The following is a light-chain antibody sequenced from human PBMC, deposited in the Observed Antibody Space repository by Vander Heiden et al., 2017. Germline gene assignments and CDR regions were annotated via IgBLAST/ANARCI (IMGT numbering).Light chain of an antibody. J-gene: IGLJ2*01. CDR3: QIWDGKSDHVV. Sequence: YVLIQPPSVSVAPGQTARIPCGGNNIRTKTVQWYQQRPGQAPVQVVYDDNDRPAGIPERFSGSNSGDTATLAISRVEAGDEADYYCQIWDGKSDHVVFGGGTKLTVL. CDR1: NIRTKT. CDR2: DDN. V-gene: IGLV3-21*02.